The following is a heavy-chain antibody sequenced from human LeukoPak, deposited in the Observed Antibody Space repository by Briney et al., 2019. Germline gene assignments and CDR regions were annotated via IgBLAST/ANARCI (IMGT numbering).Heavy chain of an antibody. CDR1: GFTFSSYG. Sequence: GGSLRLSCAASGFTFSSYGMTWVREAPGKGLEWISYITISSTTIYYVDSVKGRFTISRDNAENSLYLQMNSLRAEDTAVYYCAREWPYSSSWSSFDYWGQGTLVTVSS. D-gene: IGHD6-13*01. CDR3: AREWPYSSSWSSFDY. V-gene: IGHV3-48*01. J-gene: IGHJ4*02. CDR2: ITISSTTI.